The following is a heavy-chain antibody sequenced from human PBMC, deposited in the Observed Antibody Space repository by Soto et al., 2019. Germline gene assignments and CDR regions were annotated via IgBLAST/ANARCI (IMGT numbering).Heavy chain of an antibody. CDR3: ARVSGYYLPDY. V-gene: IGHV1-18*01. J-gene: IGHJ4*02. D-gene: IGHD5-12*01. Sequence: ASVKGSCKASGYTFTSYGISWVRQAPGQGLEWMGWISAYNGNTNYAQKLQGRVTMTTDTSTSTAYMELSSLRSEDTAVYYCARVSGYYLPDYWGQGTLVTXSS. CDR2: ISAYNGNT. CDR1: GYTFTSYG.